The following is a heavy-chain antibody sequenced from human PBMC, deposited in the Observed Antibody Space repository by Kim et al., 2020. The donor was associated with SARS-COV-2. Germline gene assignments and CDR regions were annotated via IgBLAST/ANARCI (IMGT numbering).Heavy chain of an antibody. J-gene: IGHJ6*01. CDR1: GYTFIGYY. D-gene: IGHD3-9*01. V-gene: IGHV1-2*04. Sequence: ASVKVSCKASGYTFIGYYMHWVRQAPGQGLEWMGWINPNSGGTNYAQKFQGWVTMTRDTSISTAYMELSRLRSDDTAVYYCARESTISGVDYYYYGMDVWGQRTTGTVSS. CDR3: ARESTISGVDYYYYGMDV. CDR2: INPNSGGT.